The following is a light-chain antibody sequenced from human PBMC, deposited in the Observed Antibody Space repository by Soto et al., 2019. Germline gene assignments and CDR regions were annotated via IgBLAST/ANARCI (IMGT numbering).Light chain of an antibody. Sequence: EVVLTQSPATLSLSPGERATLSCRASQSVDTYLAWYQQEPGQPPRLLIYDASNRATGIPARFSGSGSGTDFTLTITTLEPEDFAVYYCQQRSNWPPWTFGPGTKV. CDR2: DAS. CDR3: QQRSNWPPWT. J-gene: IGKJ3*01. CDR1: QSVDTY. V-gene: IGKV3-11*01.